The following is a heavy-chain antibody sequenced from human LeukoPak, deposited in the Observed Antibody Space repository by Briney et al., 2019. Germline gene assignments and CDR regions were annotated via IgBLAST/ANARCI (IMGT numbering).Heavy chain of an antibody. Sequence: GASVNVSCKASGYTFTNYYIHWVRQAPGQGLEWTGIINPSGGSTSYAQKFQGRVTMTRDTSTSTVYMELSSLRSEDTAVYYCARADYGGTSVYYCYGMDVWGQGTTVTVSS. V-gene: IGHV1-46*01. D-gene: IGHD4-23*01. CDR2: INPSGGST. J-gene: IGHJ6*02. CDR1: GYTFTNYY. CDR3: ARADYGGTSVYYCYGMDV.